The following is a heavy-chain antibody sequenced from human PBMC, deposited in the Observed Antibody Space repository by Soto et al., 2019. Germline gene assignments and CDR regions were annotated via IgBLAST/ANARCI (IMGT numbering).Heavy chain of an antibody. CDR2: IYNSVNT. D-gene: IGHD3-10*01. CDR1: GDSISNGYYT. V-gene: IGHV4-30-4*01. Sequence: QVQLQESGPGLVEPSQTLSLTCTVSGDSISNGYYTWSWIRQPPGKDLEWIGHIYNSVNTYSNPSLKSRVTISADTSKNQFSLKLSSVNAADTAVYYCARGPSGDKVDYWGQGTLVTVSS. CDR3: ARGPSGDKVDY. J-gene: IGHJ4*02.